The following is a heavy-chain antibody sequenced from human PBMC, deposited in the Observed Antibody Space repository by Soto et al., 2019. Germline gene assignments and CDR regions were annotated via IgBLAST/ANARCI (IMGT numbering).Heavy chain of an antibody. J-gene: IGHJ6*02. Sequence: GGSLRLSCAASGFTFSSYAMSWVRQAPGKGLEWVSAISGSGGSTYYADSVKGRFTISRDNSKNTLYLQMNSLRAEDTAVYYCAKREPGLMKSSYGMEVWGQGTTVTVSS. D-gene: IGHD1-26*01. CDR1: GFTFSSYA. CDR3: AKREPGLMKSSYGMEV. V-gene: IGHV3-23*01. CDR2: ISGSGGST.